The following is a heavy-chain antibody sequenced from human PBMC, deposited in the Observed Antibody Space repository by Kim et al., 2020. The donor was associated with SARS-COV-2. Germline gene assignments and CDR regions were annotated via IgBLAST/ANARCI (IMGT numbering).Heavy chain of an antibody. CDR2: IIPIFGTA. V-gene: IGHV1-69*13. Sequence: SVTVSCKASGGTFSSYAISWVRQAPGQGLEWMGGIIPIFGTANYAQKFQGRVTITADESTSTAYMELSSLRSEDTAVYYCARYEGGGYGMDVWGQGTTVTVSS. CDR3: ARYEGGGYGMDV. CDR1: GGTFSSYA. J-gene: IGHJ6*02. D-gene: IGHD1-26*01.